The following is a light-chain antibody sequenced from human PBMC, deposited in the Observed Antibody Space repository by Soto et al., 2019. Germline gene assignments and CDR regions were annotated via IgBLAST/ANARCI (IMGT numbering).Light chain of an antibody. CDR2: DAS. CDR3: QQYNSYSPET. CDR1: QSISSW. Sequence: DIQMTQSPSTLSASVGDRVTITCRASQSISSWLVWYQQKPGKAPKLLIYDASSLESGVPSRFSGSGSGTEFTLTISSLQPDDFATYYCQQYNSYSPETFGQGTKVDIK. V-gene: IGKV1-5*01. J-gene: IGKJ1*01.